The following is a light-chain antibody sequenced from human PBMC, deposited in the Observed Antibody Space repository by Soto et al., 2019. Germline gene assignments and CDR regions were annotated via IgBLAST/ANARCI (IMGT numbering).Light chain of an antibody. CDR2: AAS. Sequence: DIQLTQSPSFLSASVGDRVTITCRASQGVSTYLAWYQQKPAKAPKLLIYAASTLRSGVPSRFSGSGSGTEFTLTISSLQHEDFATYYCQHLNTYPITFGGGTKVEIK. CDR3: QHLNTYPIT. CDR1: QGVSTY. V-gene: IGKV1-9*01. J-gene: IGKJ4*01.